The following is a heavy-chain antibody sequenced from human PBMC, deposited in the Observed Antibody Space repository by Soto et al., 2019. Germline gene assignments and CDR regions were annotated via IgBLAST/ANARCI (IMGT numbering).Heavy chain of an antibody. Sequence: QVQVQQWGAGLLKPSETLSLTCAVYGGSFSGYYWSWIRQPPGKGLEWIGEISHVGSTNYNPSLKSRVTMSVDTSKNQFSLKLTSVTAADTAVYYCARRGDYYGSSGDANDIWGRGTMVTVSS. CDR2: ISHVGST. D-gene: IGHD3-22*01. J-gene: IGHJ3*02. CDR3: ARRGDYYGSSGDANDI. V-gene: IGHV4-34*01. CDR1: GGSFSGYY.